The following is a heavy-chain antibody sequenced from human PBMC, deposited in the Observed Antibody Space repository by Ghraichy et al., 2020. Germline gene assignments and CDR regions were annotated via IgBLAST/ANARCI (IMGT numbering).Heavy chain of an antibody. V-gene: IGHV1-8*02. CDR2: MNPNSGNT. CDR1: GYTFTSQD. J-gene: IGHJ4*02. Sequence: ASVKVSCKASGYTFTSQDINWVRQAPGQGLEWMGWMNPNSGNTGYAQKFQGRVTMTRDTSISTAYMELSSLRSEDTAVYYCAADYGRFDYWGQGTLVTVSS. D-gene: IGHD4-17*01. CDR3: AADYGRFDY.